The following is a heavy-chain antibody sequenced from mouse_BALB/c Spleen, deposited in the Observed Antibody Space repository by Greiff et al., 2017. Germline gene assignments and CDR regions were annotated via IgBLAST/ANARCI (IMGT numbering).Heavy chain of an antibody. CDR3: ARGGDAWFAY. CDR2: IDPSDSYT. CDR1: GYTFTSYW. Sequence: VQLQQPGAELVKPGASVKLSCKASGYTFTSYWMHWVKQRPGQGLEWIGEIDPSDSYTNYNQKFKGKATLTVDKSSSTAYMQLSSLTSEDSAVYYCARGGDAWFAYWGQGTLVTVSA. V-gene: IGHV1-69*02. J-gene: IGHJ3*01. D-gene: IGHD3-3*01.